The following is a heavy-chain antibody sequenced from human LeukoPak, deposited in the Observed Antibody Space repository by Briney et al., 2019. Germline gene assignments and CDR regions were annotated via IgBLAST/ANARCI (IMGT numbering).Heavy chain of an antibody. Sequence: SETLSLTCTVSGDSISSSGYCWDWIRQPPGKGLEWIGNIYNSANTHYNPSLKTRITMSVDTSKNQFSLKLNSVTAADTGIYYCARHSRSGYIGYENAFDIWGQGTMVTVSS. J-gene: IGHJ3*02. D-gene: IGHD5-12*01. CDR2: IYNSANT. V-gene: IGHV4-39*01. CDR1: GDSISSSGYC. CDR3: ARHSRSGYIGYENAFDI.